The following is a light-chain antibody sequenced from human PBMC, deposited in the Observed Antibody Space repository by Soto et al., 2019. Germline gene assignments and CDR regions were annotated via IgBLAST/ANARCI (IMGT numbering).Light chain of an antibody. V-gene: IGLV1-36*01. J-gene: IGLJ2*01. CDR3: AAWDDSLNGVV. CDR2: YDD. CDR1: SSNIGNNA. Sequence: QSVLTQPPSVSEAPRQRVTISCSGSSSNIGNNAVNWYQQLQGKAPKLIIYYDDLLPSGVSDRFSGSKSGTSASMAISGLQSEDEADYYCAAWDDSLNGVVFGGGTKLTVL.